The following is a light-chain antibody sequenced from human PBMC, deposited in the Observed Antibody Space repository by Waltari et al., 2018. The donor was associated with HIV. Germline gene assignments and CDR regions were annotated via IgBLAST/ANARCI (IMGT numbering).Light chain of an antibody. Sequence: QSALTQPASVSGSPGQSITISCTGTSSDVGGYNYVAWYQQHPGKAPKLMIYDVSNRPSGVSYRFSGSNSVNTASLTISGLQAEDESDYYCSSYTTSSTWVFGGGTKLTVL. J-gene: IGLJ3*02. CDR3: SSYTTSSTWV. V-gene: IGLV2-14*01. CDR1: SSDVGGYNY. CDR2: DVS.